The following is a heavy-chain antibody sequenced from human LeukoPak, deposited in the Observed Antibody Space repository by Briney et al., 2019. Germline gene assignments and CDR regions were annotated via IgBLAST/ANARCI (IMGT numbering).Heavy chain of an antibody. CDR2: INHSGST. J-gene: IGHJ6*03. Sequence: ETLSLTCAVYGGSFSGYYWSWIRQPPGKGLEWIGEINHSGSTNYNPSLKSRVTISVDTSKNQFSLKLSSVTAADTAVYYCARGGGLGYYYMDVWGKGTTVTVSS. CDR1: GGSFSGYY. V-gene: IGHV4-34*01. D-gene: IGHD6-19*01. CDR3: ARGGGLGYYYMDV.